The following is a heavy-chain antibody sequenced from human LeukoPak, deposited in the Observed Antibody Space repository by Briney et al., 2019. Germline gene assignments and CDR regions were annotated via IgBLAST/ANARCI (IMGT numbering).Heavy chain of an antibody. D-gene: IGHD6-19*01. V-gene: IGHV4-4*07. CDR2: IHPSGTT. CDR3: ARETEVPGGRSWDF. CDR1: GGSISSYY. Sequence: SETLSLTCTVSGGSISSYYWTWIRQPAGKGLEWIGRIHPSGTTNHNPSLKSRVIMSLDMSNNQFSLKVRAVTAADTAVYYCARETEVPGGRSWDFWGQGTLVTVSS. J-gene: IGHJ4*02.